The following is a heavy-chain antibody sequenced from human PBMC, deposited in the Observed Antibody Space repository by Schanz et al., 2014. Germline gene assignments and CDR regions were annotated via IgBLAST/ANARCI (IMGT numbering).Heavy chain of an antibody. D-gene: IGHD2-2*01. V-gene: IGHV1-46*01. Sequence: QVQLVQSGAEVKKPGASVKVSCEASGYTFTTYYIHWVRQAPGQGLEWMGKINPSSGTTRIAQNCQGRLTVTRDTSTSTVNMELSSLRSEDTAVYYCARGGFFDSTSIDSWGQGNLVTVSP. CDR3: ARGGFFDSTSIDS. CDR2: INPSSGTT. J-gene: IGHJ4*02. CDR1: GYTFTTYY.